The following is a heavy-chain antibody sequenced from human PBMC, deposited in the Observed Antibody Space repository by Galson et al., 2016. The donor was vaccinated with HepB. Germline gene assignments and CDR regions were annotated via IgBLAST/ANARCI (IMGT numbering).Heavy chain of an antibody. V-gene: IGHV1-46*01. CDR1: GYPFTAFH. J-gene: IGHJ6*02. Sequence: SVKVSCKASGYPFTAFHMNWVRRAPGQGLEWMGIINPSHGVTVYTPSLQGRVAFTTDTSTRTIYMHLSGLRSEDTAIYYCARARRAVAARRKDYYDNGMDVWGQGTPVTVSS. CDR3: ARARRAVAARRKDYYDNGMDV. CDR2: INPSHGVT. D-gene: IGHD6-6*01.